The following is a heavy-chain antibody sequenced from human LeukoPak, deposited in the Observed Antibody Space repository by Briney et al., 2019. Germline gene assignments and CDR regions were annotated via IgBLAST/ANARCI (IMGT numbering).Heavy chain of an antibody. J-gene: IGHJ4*02. CDR1: GGSISSSSYY. V-gene: IGHV4-39*01. D-gene: IGHD2-21*02. Sequence: SETLSLTCTVSGGSISSSSYYWGWIRQPPGKGLEWIGSIYYSGSTYYNPSLKSRVTISVDASKNQFSLKLSSVTAADTAVYYCARRGVTRPFDYWGQGTLVTVSS. CDR3: ARRGVTRPFDY. CDR2: IYYSGST.